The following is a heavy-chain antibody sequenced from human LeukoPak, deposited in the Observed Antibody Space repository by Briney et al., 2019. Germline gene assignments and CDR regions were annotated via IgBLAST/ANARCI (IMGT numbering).Heavy chain of an antibody. Sequence: ASVKVSCKASGGTFSSYAISWVRRAPGQGLEWMGGIIPIFGTANYAQKFQGRVTITADESTSTAYMELSSLRSEDTAVYYCARVNFAIFGVVIIQDYYYYGMDVWGQGTTVTVSS. V-gene: IGHV1-69*13. CDR3: ARVNFAIFGVVIIQDYYYYGMDV. D-gene: IGHD3-3*01. CDR1: GGTFSSYA. J-gene: IGHJ6*02. CDR2: IIPIFGTA.